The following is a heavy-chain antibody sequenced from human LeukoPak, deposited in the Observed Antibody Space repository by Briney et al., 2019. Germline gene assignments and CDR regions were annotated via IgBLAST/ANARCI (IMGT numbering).Heavy chain of an antibody. CDR3: ASPRGGAVAGKGAFDI. J-gene: IGHJ3*02. Sequence: SETLSLTCAVYGGSFSGYYWSWIRQPPGKGLEWIGEINHSGSTNYNPSLKSRVTISVDTSKNQFSLKLSSVTAADTAVYYCASPRGGAVAGKGAFDIWGQGTMVTVSS. V-gene: IGHV4-34*01. CDR2: INHSGST. D-gene: IGHD6-19*01. CDR1: GGSFSGYY.